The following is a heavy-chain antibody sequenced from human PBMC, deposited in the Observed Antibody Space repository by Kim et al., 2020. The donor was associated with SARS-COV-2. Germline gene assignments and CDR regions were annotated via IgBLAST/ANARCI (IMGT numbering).Heavy chain of an antibody. CDR1: GFTFNDHA. CDR2: IMWNSDGI. V-gene: IGHV3-9*01. CDR3: TKVVLAGGADV. D-gene: IGHD3-3*02. Sequence: GGSLRLSCIASGFTFNDHAMHWVRQAPGKGLEWVSGIMWNSDGIGYADSVKGRFTTSIDNAKNSLYLQMNSLRPEDTALYYCTKVVLAGGADVWGQGTA. J-gene: IGHJ6*02.